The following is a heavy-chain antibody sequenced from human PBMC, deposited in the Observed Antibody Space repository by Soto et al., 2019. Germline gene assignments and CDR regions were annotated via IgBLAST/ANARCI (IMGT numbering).Heavy chain of an antibody. CDR2: IDPSDSYT. Sequence: GESLKISCKGSGYSFTSYWISWVRQMPGKGLEWMGRIDPSDSYTNYSPSFQGHVTISADESISTAYLQWSSLKASDTAMYYCATRYSSGWYYFDYWGQGTLVTVSS. D-gene: IGHD6-19*01. CDR1: GYSFTSYW. V-gene: IGHV5-10-1*01. CDR3: ATRYSSGWYYFDY. J-gene: IGHJ4*02.